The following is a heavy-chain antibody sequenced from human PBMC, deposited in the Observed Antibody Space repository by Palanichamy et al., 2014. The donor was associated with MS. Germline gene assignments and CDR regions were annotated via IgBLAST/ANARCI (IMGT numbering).Heavy chain of an antibody. CDR1: GFIFSGYW. CDR3: ARERSSWSNQYYYFGLDV. CDR2: IKEGGSER. J-gene: IGHJ6*02. D-gene: IGHD1-14*01. V-gene: IGHV3-7*03. Sequence: EVQLVESGGALVQPGGSLRLSCAASGFIFSGYWMAWVRQAPGRGLEWVANIKEGGSERYYEDSVKGRFTISRDNAKDSLVLQMSSLRVEDTAVYCCARERSSWSNQYYYFGLDVWGQGTTVTVSS.